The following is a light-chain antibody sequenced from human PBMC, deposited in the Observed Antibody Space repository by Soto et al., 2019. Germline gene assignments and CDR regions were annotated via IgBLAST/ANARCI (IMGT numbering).Light chain of an antibody. CDR3: QQYNVYSWT. CDR1: QNINSW. V-gene: IGKV1-5*03. Sequence: DIHMTQSPSTLSASVGDRVTITCRASQNINSWLAWYQQKPGKAPKLLIYEASSLEKGVPARFGGSGSGTEFTLTISSLQPDDFATYYCQQYNVYSWTFGQVTKVDI. J-gene: IGKJ1*01. CDR2: EAS.